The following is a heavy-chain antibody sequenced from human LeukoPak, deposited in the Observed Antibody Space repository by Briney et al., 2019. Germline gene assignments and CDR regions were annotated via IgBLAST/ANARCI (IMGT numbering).Heavy chain of an antibody. Sequence: SLRLSCSASGFIFENHWMNWVRQAPGKGLEWVAKIKEDGTQRSYVDSVKGRFTISRDNANNLLVLQMNNLRVEDTAVYYCAKETGILRFLDTTPLPDHMDVWGNGTTVIVSS. J-gene: IGHJ6*03. D-gene: IGHD3/OR15-3a*01. CDR3: AKETGILRFLDTTPLPDHMDV. V-gene: IGHV3-7*01. CDR1: GFIFENHW. CDR2: IKEDGTQR.